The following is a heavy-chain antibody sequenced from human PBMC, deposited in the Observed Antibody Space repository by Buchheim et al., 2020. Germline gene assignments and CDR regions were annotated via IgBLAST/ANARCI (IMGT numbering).Heavy chain of an antibody. Sequence: EVQLVESGGGLVQTGGSLRLSCAASEFTSRRYWVHWVRQAPGKGLVWVSRINPEGSTTTYADSVKGRFTISRDDGKNAVYPQMNSLRAEDTALYYCAGAPDCGGGSCYGYHYYGLDVWGQG. CDR2: INPEGSTT. V-gene: IGHV3-74*01. CDR1: EFTSRRYW. J-gene: IGHJ6*02. CDR3: AGAPDCGGGSCYGYHYYGLDV. D-gene: IGHD2-15*01.